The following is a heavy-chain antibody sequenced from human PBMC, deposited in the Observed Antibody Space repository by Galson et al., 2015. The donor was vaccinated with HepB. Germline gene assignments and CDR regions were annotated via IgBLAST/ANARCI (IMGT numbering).Heavy chain of an antibody. D-gene: IGHD3-9*01. CDR1: GYTFTSYA. Sequence: SVKVSCKASGYTFTSYAMHWVRQAPGQRLEWMGWINAGNGNTKYSQKFQGRVTITRDTSASTAYMELSSLRSEDTAVYYCARDRLNDYDILTGPNWFDPWGQGTLVTVSS. CDR2: INAGNGNT. CDR3: ARDRLNDYDILTGPNWFDP. J-gene: IGHJ5*02. V-gene: IGHV1-3*01.